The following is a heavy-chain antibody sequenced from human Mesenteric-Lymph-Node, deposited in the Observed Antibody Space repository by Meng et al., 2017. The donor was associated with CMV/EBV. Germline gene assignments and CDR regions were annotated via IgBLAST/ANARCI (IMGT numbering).Heavy chain of an antibody. CDR1: GFTFNNHA. CDR3: SKEFYDFWTDYYYGLDV. D-gene: IGHD3-3*01. J-gene: IGHJ6*02. CDR2: VSGSGGGT. Sequence: GGSLRLSCAASGFTFNNHAMSWVRQAPGKGLEWVSGVSGSGGGTEYADSVKGRFTISRDNSKNTLYLQMSSLRVEDTAIYYCSKEFYDFWTDYYYGLDVWGQGTTVTVSS. V-gene: IGHV3-23*01.